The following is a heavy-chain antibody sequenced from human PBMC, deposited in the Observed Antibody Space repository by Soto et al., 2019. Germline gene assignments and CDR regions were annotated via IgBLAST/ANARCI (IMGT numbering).Heavy chain of an antibody. CDR1: GFTFSSYW. CDR3: ARDVGTPGYFDN. Sequence: EVQLVESGGGLVQPGGTLRLSCAASGFTFSSYWMTWVRQAPGKGLEWVANINQDGSEKYYVDSVKGRFTISRDNAKNSLYLQMHSLRAEDTAVYYCARDVGTPGYFDNWGQGTLVSVSS. J-gene: IGHJ4*02. V-gene: IGHV3-7*01. CDR2: INQDGSEK. D-gene: IGHD1-26*01.